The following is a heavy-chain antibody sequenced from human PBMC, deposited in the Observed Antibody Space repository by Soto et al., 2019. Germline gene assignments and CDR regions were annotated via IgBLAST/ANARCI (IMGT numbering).Heavy chain of an antibody. Sequence: GGSLRLSCAASGFTFSSYAMHWVRQAPGKGLEWVAVISYDGSNKYYTDSVKGRFTISRDNSKNTLYLQMNSLRAEDTAVYYCARDYYGSGSDYYGMDVWGQGTTVTVSS. D-gene: IGHD3-10*01. V-gene: IGHV3-30-3*01. CDR3: ARDYYGSGSDYYGMDV. CDR1: GFTFSSYA. CDR2: ISYDGSNK. J-gene: IGHJ6*02.